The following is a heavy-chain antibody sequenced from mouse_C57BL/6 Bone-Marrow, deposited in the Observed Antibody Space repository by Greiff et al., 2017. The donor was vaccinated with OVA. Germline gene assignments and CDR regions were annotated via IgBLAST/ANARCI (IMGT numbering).Heavy chain of an antibody. CDR3: ARGLLLLFAY. J-gene: IGHJ3*01. CDR2: ISYSGST. D-gene: IGHD2-3*01. CDR1: GYSITSGYD. Sequence: DVQLQESGPGMVKPSQSLSLTCTVTGYSITSGYDWHWIRHFPGNKLEWMGYISYSGSTNYNPSLKSRIFITHDTSKNHFFLKLNSVTTEDTATYYCARGLLLLFAYWGQGTLVTVSA. V-gene: IGHV3-1*01.